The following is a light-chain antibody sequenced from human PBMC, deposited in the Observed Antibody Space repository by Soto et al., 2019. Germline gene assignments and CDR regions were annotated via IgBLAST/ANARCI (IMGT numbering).Light chain of an antibody. CDR1: QSVSNS. CDR3: QQGSDWPPTYT. V-gene: IGKV3-11*01. CDR2: GIS. Sequence: EMVLTQSPATLSLSPGERVTLSCRASQSVSNSLVWYQQKAGQAPRLRLYGISYRATGVPARFSGSGSGTDFTLSSSSLEPEDFAIYYCQQGSDWPPTYTFGQGTKLEIK. J-gene: IGKJ2*01.